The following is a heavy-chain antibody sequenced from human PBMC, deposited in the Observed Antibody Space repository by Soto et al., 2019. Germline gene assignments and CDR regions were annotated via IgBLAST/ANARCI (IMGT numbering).Heavy chain of an antibody. CDR3: ARGRYLDSSDYWVANLPFDH. CDR2: ISRSGRGSA. J-gene: IGHJ4*02. D-gene: IGHD3-22*01. Sequence: GGSLRLSCAASGFTFNSYVMTWVRQAPGEGLEWVSSISRSGRGSAYYADSAKGRFTISRDNSENTLFLQMNNLRDEDTALYYCARGRYLDSSDYWVANLPFDHWGLGTLFTVSS. V-gene: IGHV3-23*01. CDR1: GFTFNSYV.